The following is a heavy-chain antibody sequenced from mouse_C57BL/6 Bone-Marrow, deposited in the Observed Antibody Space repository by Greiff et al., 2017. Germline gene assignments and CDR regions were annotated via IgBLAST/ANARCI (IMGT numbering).Heavy chain of an antibody. CDR3: SRGDGYYETDAFAY. Sequence: EVKLVESGGGLVQPGGSLKLSCAASGFTFSDYGMAWVRQAPRKGPEWVAFISNLAYSIYYADTVTGRFTISRENAKNTLYLEMSSLRSEDTAMYYCSRGDGYYETDAFAYWGQGTLVTVSA. CDR2: ISNLAYSI. V-gene: IGHV5-15*01. D-gene: IGHD2-3*01. J-gene: IGHJ3*01. CDR1: GFTFSDYG.